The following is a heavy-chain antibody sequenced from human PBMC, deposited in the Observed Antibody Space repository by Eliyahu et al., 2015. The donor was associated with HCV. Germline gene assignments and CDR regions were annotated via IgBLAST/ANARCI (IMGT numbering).Heavy chain of an antibody. CDR1: GGSISSSNW. D-gene: IGHD4-17*01. Sequence: QVQLQESGPGLVKPSGTLSLTCAVSGGSISSSNWWSWVRQPPGKGLEWIGEIYHSGGTNYHPSLKSRVTISVDKSKNQISLKLSSVTAADTAVYYCAREYGDYQRPFDYWGQGTLVTVSS. V-gene: IGHV4-4*02. J-gene: IGHJ4*02. CDR2: IYHSGGT. CDR3: AREYGDYQRPFDY.